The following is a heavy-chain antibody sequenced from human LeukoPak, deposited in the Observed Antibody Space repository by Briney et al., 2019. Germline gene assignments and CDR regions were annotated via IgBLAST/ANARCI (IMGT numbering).Heavy chain of an antibody. CDR3: ARENQDSSGWYLVY. Sequence: AASVKVSCKASGGTFSSYAISWVRQAPGQGLEWMGRIIPILGIANYAQKFQGRVTITADKSTSTAYMELSSLRSEDTAVYYCARENQDSSGWYLVYWGQGTLVTVSS. D-gene: IGHD6-19*01. J-gene: IGHJ4*02. CDR2: IIPILGIA. CDR1: GGTFSSYA. V-gene: IGHV1-69*04.